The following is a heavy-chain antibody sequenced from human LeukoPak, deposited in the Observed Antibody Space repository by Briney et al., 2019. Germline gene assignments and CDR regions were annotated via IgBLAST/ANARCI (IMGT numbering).Heavy chain of an antibody. CDR3: AKELEAAAAFDY. CDR1: GFTFEDYT. J-gene: IGHJ4*02. Sequence: GGSLRLSCAASGFTFEDYTMHWVRQAPGKGLEWVSLISWDGGTRCYADSVKGRFTISRDNSKKSLYLQMNSLRTEDTALYYCAKELEAAAAFDYWGQGTLVTVSS. D-gene: IGHD6-13*01. V-gene: IGHV3-43*01. CDR2: ISWDGGTR.